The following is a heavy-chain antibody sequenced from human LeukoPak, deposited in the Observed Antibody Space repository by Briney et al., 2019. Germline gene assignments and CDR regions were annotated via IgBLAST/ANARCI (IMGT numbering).Heavy chain of an antibody. V-gene: IGHV3-23*01. Sequence: GGSLRLSCAASGFTFSSYAMSWVRQAPGKGLEWVSAISGSGGSTYYAGSVKGRFTLPRDKSKNTLYLQMNSLRAEDSALYYCAKGRGDNCYSDFDYWSEGTLVTVSS. CDR3: AKGRGDNCYSDFDY. J-gene: IGHJ4*02. CDR2: ISGSGGST. D-gene: IGHD2-21*02. CDR1: GFTFSSYA.